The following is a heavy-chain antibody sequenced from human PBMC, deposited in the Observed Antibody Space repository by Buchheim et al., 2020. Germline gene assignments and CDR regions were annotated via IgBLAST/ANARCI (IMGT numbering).Heavy chain of an antibody. CDR1: GGSISSSSYY. V-gene: IGHV4-39*01. D-gene: IGHD3-3*01. J-gene: IGHJ4*02. CDR3: AVDDFWSDKTFDY. Sequence: QLQLQESGPGLVKPSETLSLTCTVSGGSISSSSYYWGWIRQPPGKGLEWIGSIYYSGSTYYNPSLTSRVTISVDTSKNQFSLKLSSVTAADTAVYYCAVDDFWSDKTFDYWGQGTL. CDR2: IYYSGST.